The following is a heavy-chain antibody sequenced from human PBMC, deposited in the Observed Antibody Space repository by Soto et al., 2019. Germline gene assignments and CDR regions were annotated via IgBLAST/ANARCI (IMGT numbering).Heavy chain of an antibody. CDR1: GGYITIAAYY. D-gene: IGHD3-16*02. CDR3: AKSSGYWFFDL. J-gene: IGHJ2*01. Sequence: SQTLSLTCIVSGGYITIAAYYRGRVRQHPEKGLEWIGYMSYNGNIHYTPSLESRVTISLDTSRNRFSLKLTSVTAADTAVDYGAKSSGYWFFDLWGRGTLVTVSS. CDR2: MSYNGNI. V-gene: IGHV4-31*03.